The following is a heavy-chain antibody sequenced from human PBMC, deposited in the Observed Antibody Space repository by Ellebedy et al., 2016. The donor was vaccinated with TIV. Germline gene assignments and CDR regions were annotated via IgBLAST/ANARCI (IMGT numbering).Heavy chain of an antibody. CDR1: GFTFSSYW. CDR3: ARESGSYYPFDY. V-gene: IGHV3-74*01. Sequence: PGGSLRLSCAASGFTFSSYWMHWVRQAPGKGLVWVSRINSDESGTSCADSVKGRFTISRDNAKNTLYLQMNSLRAEDTAVYYCARESGSYYPFDYWGQGTLVTVSS. J-gene: IGHJ4*02. CDR2: INSDESGT. D-gene: IGHD1-26*01.